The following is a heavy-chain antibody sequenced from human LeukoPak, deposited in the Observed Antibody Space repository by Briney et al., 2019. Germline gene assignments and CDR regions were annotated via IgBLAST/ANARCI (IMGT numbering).Heavy chain of an antibody. J-gene: IGHJ4*02. Sequence: GGSLRLSCAASGFTFSSYAMSWVRQAPGKGLEWVSAISGSGGSTYYADSVKGRFTISRDNSKNTLYLQMNSLRAEDTAVYYCAKTGPPLYYYDSSGSYFDYWGQGTLVTVSS. CDR3: AKTGPPLYYYDSSGSYFDY. CDR1: GFTFSSYA. CDR2: ISGSGGST. V-gene: IGHV3-23*01. D-gene: IGHD3-22*01.